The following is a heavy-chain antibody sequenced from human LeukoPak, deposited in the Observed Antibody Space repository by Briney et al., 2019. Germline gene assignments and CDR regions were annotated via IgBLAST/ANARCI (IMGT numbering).Heavy chain of an antibody. J-gene: IGHJ6*03. Sequence: PGGSLRLSCAASGFIFRTYWMSWVRQAPGKGLEWVANIKQDGSENYYVDSVKGRFTISRDNAKNSLHLQMNSLRAEDTAVYYCARDRRLDYYYYMDVWGKGTTVTVPS. CDR3: ARDRRLDYYYYMDV. V-gene: IGHV3-7*01. CDR1: GFIFRTYW. CDR2: IKQDGSEN.